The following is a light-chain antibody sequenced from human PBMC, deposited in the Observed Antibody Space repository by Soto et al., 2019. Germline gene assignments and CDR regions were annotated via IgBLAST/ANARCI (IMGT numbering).Light chain of an antibody. CDR3: QQYDGSRYT. Sequence: EIVLTQSPGTLSLSPGERATLSCRASQSVSSSYLAWYQQKPGQAPRLLIYGASSRATGIPDRFSGSGSGTDFTLTISRLEPEDFALYYCQQYDGSRYTFGQGTKVEIK. CDR2: GAS. J-gene: IGKJ2*01. CDR1: QSVSSSY. V-gene: IGKV3-20*01.